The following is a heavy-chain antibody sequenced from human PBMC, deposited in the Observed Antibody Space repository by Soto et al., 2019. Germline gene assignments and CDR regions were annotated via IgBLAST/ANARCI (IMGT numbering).Heavy chain of an antibody. J-gene: IGHJ3*02. CDR3: ARAARAFDI. V-gene: IGHV4-34*01. CDR2: INHSGST. Sequence: QVQLQQWGAGLLKPSETLSLTCAVYGGSFSDYYWSWIRQPPGKGLEWIGEINHSGSTNYNPSLKSRVTISVDTSKNQSSLKLSSVTAADTAVYYCARAARAFDIWGQGTLVTVSS. CDR1: GGSFSDYY.